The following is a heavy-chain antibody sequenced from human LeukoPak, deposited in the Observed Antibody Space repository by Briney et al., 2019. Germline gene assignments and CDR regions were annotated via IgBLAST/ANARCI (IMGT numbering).Heavy chain of an antibody. CDR3: ARLDTALVSYYYYYFMDV. Sequence: GGSLRLSCAASGFTFSSYSMNWVRQAPGKGLEWVSSISSSSSYIYYADSVKGRFTISRDNSKNTLYLQMNSLRAEDTAVYYCARLDTALVSYYYYYFMDVWGKGTTVTVSS. CDR1: GFTFSSYS. D-gene: IGHD5-18*01. CDR2: ISSSSSYI. J-gene: IGHJ6*03. V-gene: IGHV3-21*04.